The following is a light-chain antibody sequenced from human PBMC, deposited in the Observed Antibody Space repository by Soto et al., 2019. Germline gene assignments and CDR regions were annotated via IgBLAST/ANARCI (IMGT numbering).Light chain of an antibody. CDR3: QQYYSTPWT. V-gene: IGKV4-1*01. J-gene: IGKJ1*01. CDR2: WAS. Sequence: GITQSQDSLAVSLGERATINCKSSQRVLYSSNNKNYLAWYQQKPGQPPKLLIYWASTRESGVPDRFSGSGSGTDFTLTISSLQAEDVAVYYCQQYYSTPWTFGQGTKVDI. CDR1: QRVLYSSNNKNY.